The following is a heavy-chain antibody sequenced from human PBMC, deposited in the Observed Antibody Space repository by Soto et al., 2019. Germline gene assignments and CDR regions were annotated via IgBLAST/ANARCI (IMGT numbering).Heavy chain of an antibody. CDR1: GFTFSSYA. J-gene: IGHJ4*02. CDR3: AKVPDSQIVGATNYFDY. Sequence: EVQLLESGGGLVQPGGSLRLSCAASGFTFSSYAMSWVRQAPGKGLEWVSAISGSGGSTYYADSVKGRFTISRDNSKNTLYLQMNSLRAEDTAVYYCAKVPDSQIVGATNYFDYWGQGTLVTVSS. CDR2: ISGSGGST. D-gene: IGHD1-26*01. V-gene: IGHV3-23*01.